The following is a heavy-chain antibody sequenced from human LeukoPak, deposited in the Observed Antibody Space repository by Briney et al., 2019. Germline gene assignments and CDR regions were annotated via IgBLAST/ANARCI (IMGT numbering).Heavy chain of an antibody. V-gene: IGHV1-2*02. J-gene: IGHJ4*02. CDR3: ARDYYDSSGYSL. Sequence: ASVKVSCKASGYTFTGYYMHWVRQAPGQGLEWMGWINPNSGGTNYAQKFQGRVTITADKSTSTAYMELSSLRSEDTAVYYCARDYYDSSGYSLWGQGTLVTVSS. CDR2: INPNSGGT. D-gene: IGHD3-22*01. CDR1: GYTFTGYY.